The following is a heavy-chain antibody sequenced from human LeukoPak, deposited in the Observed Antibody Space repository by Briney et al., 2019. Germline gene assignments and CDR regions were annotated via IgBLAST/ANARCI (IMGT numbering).Heavy chain of an antibody. CDR3: ASRLSSGPNYYFDY. D-gene: IGHD2-15*01. J-gene: IGHJ4*02. CDR2: ITGGGGGT. Sequence: GGSLRLSCAGSGFTFNNYAMSWVRQAPGKGLEWVSAITGGGGGTYYADSVKGRFTISRDNSKNTLYLQMNSLRAEDTAVYYCASRLSSGPNYYFDYWGQGTLVTVSS. V-gene: IGHV3-23*01. CDR1: GFTFNNYA.